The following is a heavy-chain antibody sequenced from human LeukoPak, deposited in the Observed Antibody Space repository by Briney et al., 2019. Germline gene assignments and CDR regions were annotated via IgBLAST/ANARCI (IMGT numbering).Heavy chain of an antibody. CDR2: IYYSGST. V-gene: IGHV4-59*01. CDR3: ARVTYSSSYYFDY. J-gene: IGHJ4*02. D-gene: IGHD6-6*01. Sequence: SETLSLTCTVSGGPISSYYWSWIRQPPGKGLEWIGYIYYSGSTNYNPSLKSRVTISVGTSKNQFSLKLSSVTAADTAVYYCARVTYSSSYYFDYWGQGTLVTVSS. CDR1: GGPISSYY.